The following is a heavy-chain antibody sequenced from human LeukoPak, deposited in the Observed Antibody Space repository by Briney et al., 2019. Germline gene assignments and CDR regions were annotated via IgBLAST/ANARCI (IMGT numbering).Heavy chain of an antibody. D-gene: IGHD6-19*01. CDR1: GGSIGGSSYY. CDR3: AREAVAGRWNY. Sequence: SETLSLTCSVSGGSIGGSSYYWDWIRQPPGKGLEWIGSIYYSGSTYYNPSLQSRVTISVDTSKNQFSLKLSSVTAADTAVYYCAREAVAGRWNYWGQGTLVTVSS. V-gene: IGHV4-39*07. CDR2: IYYSGST. J-gene: IGHJ4*02.